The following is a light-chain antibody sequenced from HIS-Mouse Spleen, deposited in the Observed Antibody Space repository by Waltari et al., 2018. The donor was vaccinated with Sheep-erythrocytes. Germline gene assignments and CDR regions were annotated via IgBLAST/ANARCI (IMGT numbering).Light chain of an antibody. J-gene: IGKJ4*01. CDR3: QQYYSALT. Sequence: DIVMTQSPDSLAVSLGERATINCKSSQSVFYSSNNKNYLAWYQQKPRQPPKLLIYWASTRESGVPDRFSGSGSGTDFTLTISSLQAEDVAVYYCQQYYSALTFGGGTKVEIK. V-gene: IGKV4-1*01. CDR2: WAS. CDR1: QSVFYSSNNKNY.